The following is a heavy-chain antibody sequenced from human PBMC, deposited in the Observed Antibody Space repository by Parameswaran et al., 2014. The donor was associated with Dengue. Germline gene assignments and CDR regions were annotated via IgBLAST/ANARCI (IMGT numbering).Heavy chain of an antibody. D-gene: IGHD6-6*01. J-gene: IGHJ4*02. CDR2: ISGRGTIT. V-gene: IGHV3-23*01. CDR3: ARDGRPLITAGDCYYDY. Sequence: VRQAPGKGLEWVSGISGRGTITYFADSVKGRFTISRDNSKNTLYLQMDSLRAEDTAVYHCARDGRPLITAGDCYYDYWGQGTLVTVSS.